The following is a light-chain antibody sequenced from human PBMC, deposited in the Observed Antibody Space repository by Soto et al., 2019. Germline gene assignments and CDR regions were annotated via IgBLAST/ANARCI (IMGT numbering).Light chain of an antibody. CDR2: GAS. CDR3: QQYEAPVT. J-gene: IGKJ1*01. V-gene: IGKV3-20*01. Sequence: EIVLTQSPCTLSLSPGERATLSCRASQSLTNNYFAWYQQKPGRPLSLLIDGASTRATGLPDRFSGSGSGTDFPLTISRLAPEDAAEYCCQQYEAPVTFGQGTKVDIK. CDR1: QSLTNNY.